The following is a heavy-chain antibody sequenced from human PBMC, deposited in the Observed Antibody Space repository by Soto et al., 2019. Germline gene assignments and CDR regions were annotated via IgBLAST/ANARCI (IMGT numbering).Heavy chain of an antibody. CDR1: GGFLSQSY. CDR3: VRIRYQLPSSVLWLDP. D-gene: IGHD3-16*01. CDR2: ITHVGGT. Sequence: PSGTLSPTWAVYGGFLSQSYWTWIRQPPGKGLEWIGEITHVGGTNYNPSLKSRVTMSVDTSQNQFSLRLISVTAADTAMYFCVRIRYQLPSSVLWLDPWGQGTPVTVSS. V-gene: IGHV4-34*01. J-gene: IGHJ5*02.